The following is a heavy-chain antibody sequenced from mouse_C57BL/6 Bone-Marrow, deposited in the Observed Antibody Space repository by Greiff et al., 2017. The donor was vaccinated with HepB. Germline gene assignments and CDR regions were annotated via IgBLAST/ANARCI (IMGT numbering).Heavy chain of an antibody. CDR1: GYTFTSYW. D-gene: IGHD4-1*01. CDR2: IDPSDSYT. V-gene: IGHV1-50*01. J-gene: IGHJ2*01. Sequence: QVQLQQPGAELVKPGASVKLSCKASGYTFTSYWMQWVKQRPGQGLEWIGEIDPSDSYTNYNQKFKGKATLTVDTSSSTAYMQLSSLTSEDSAVYYCLTHFDYWGQVTTLTVSS. CDR3: LTHFDY.